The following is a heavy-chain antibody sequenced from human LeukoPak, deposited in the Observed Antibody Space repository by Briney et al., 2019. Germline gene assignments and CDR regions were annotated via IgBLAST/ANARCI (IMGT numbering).Heavy chain of an antibody. D-gene: IGHD4-11*01. CDR3: ARETDYDAFDI. CDR2: ISSSGSTI. CDR1: GFIFENYW. Sequence: PGGSLRLSCAASGFIFENYWMNWVRQAPGKGLEWVSYISSSGSTIYYADSVKGRFTISRDNAKNSLYLQMNSLRAEDTAVYYCARETDYDAFDIWRQGTMVTVSS. V-gene: IGHV3-48*04. J-gene: IGHJ3*02.